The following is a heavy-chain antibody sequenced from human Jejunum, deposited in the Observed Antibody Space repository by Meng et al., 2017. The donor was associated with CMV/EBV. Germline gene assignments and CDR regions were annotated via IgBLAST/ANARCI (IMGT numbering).Heavy chain of an antibody. D-gene: IGHD2-21*02. CDR2: IKSDGSGT. CDR3: ARGTTGGHYYFDY. Sequence: SGITFSNYWMHWVRQGPGKGLVWVSRIKSDGSGTTYADSVKGRFTVSRDNAKNTLYLQVNSLRAEDTAVYYCARGTTGGHYYFDYWGQGNLVTVSS. V-gene: IGHV3-74*01. J-gene: IGHJ4*02. CDR1: GITFSNYW.